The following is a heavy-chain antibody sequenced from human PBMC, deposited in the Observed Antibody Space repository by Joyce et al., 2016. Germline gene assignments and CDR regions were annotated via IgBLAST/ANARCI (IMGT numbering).Heavy chain of an antibody. Sequence: QMQLQESGPGLVKPSETLSLTCTVSGGSISRNFYYWGWIRQSPGKGLEWIANVYCGGNTYYNTSLQSRATISVDTSKNQFSLKLRSVTAADTAVYYCAGRHCTSSNCQSYYYYFMDVWGKGTTVTVSS. D-gene: IGHD2-2*01. J-gene: IGHJ6*03. CDR1: GGSISRNFYY. CDR3: AGRHCTSSNCQSYYYYFMDV. V-gene: IGHV4-39*01. CDR2: VYCGGNT.